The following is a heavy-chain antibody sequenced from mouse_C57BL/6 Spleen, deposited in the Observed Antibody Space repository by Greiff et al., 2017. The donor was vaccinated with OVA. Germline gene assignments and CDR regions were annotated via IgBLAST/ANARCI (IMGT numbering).Heavy chain of an antibody. J-gene: IGHJ1*03. CDR3: ARENGNYWYFDV. D-gene: IGHD2-1*01. V-gene: IGHV5-9*01. CDR2: ISGGGGNT. CDR1: GFTFSSYT. Sequence: EVQLVESGGGLVKPGGSLKLSCAASGFTFSSYTMSWVRQTPEKRLEWVATISGGGGNTYYPDSVKGRFTISRDNAKNTLYLQMSSLRSEDTALYYCARENGNYWYFDVWGTGTTVTVSS.